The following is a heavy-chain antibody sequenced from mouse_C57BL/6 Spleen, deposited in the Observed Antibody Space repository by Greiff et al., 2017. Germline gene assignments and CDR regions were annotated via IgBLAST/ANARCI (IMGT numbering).Heavy chain of an antibody. J-gene: IGHJ4*01. CDR2: SRNKANDYTT. CDR1: GFTFSDFY. Sequence: EVKLVESGGGLVQSGRSLRLSCATSGFTFSDFYMEWVRQAPGKGLEWIAASRNKANDYTTEYSASVKGRFIVSRDTSQSILYLQMNALRAEDTAIYYCARGGSAMDYWGQGTSVTVSS. CDR3: ARGGSAMDY. V-gene: IGHV7-1*01.